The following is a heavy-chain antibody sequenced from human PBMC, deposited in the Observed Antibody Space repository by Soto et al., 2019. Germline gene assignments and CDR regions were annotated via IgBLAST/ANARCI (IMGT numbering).Heavy chain of an antibody. V-gene: IGHV3-13*01. CDR2: IDSAGDA. J-gene: IGHJ5*02. Sequence: EVQLVESGGGLVQPGGSLRLSCAASGFTFSSHDMHWVRQVTGKGVEWVSGIDSAGDAKYPASVKGRFTISRENAKNSLYLQMNSLRAADTAMYYCTRGGIWGVSWNWFDTWGQGTLVTVSS. CDR1: GFTFSSHD. CDR3: TRGGIWGVSWNWFDT. D-gene: IGHD3-10*01.